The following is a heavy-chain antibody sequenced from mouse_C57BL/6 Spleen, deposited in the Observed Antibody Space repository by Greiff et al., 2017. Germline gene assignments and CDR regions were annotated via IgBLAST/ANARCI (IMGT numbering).Heavy chain of an antibody. CDR3: ASGGPIYFDY. Sequence: QVQLQQSVAELVRPGASVKLSCTASGFNIKNTYMHWVKQRPGRGLEWIGRIDPNSGGTKYNEKFKSKATLTVDKPSSTAYMQLSSLTSEDSAVYYCASGGPIYFDYWGQGTTLTVSS. V-gene: IGHV1-72*01. J-gene: IGHJ2*01. CDR2: IDPNSGGT. D-gene: IGHD3-3*01. CDR1: GFNIKNTY.